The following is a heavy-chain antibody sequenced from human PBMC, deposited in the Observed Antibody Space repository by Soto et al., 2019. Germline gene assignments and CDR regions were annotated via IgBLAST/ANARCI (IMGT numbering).Heavy chain of an antibody. CDR2: IYHSGST. CDR1: GGSISSGGYS. D-gene: IGHD6-19*01. CDR3: ARDISSGWYYFEY. Sequence: SETLSLTCAVSGGSISSGGYSWSWIRQPPGKGLEWIGYIYHSGSTYYNPSLKSRVTISVDRSKNQFSLKLSSVTAADTAVYYCARDISSGWYYFEYWGQGTLVTVSS. V-gene: IGHV4-30-2*01. J-gene: IGHJ4*02.